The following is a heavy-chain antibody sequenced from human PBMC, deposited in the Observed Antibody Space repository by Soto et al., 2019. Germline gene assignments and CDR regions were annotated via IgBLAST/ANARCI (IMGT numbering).Heavy chain of an antibody. CDR1: GFSLSTSGVG. D-gene: IGHD1-26*01. Sequence: QITLKESGPTLVKPTQTLTLTCTFSGFSLSTSGVGVGWIRQPPGKALEWLALIYWDDDKRYSPSLKSRLTITKDTSKNQVVLTMTTMDPVDTATYYCARRNSGSFYFDYWGQGTLVTVSS. V-gene: IGHV2-5*02. CDR2: IYWDDDK. J-gene: IGHJ4*02. CDR3: ARRNSGSFYFDY.